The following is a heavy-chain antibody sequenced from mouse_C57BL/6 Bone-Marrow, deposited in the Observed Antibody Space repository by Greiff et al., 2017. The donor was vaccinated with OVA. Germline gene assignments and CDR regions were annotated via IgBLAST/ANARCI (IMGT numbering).Heavy chain of an antibody. V-gene: IGHV5-15*01. Sequence: EVKVVESGGGLVQPGGSLKLSCAASGFTFSDYGMAWVRQAPRKGPEWVAFISNLAYSIYYADTVTGRFTISRENAKNTLYLEMSSLRSEDTAMYYCARWRGGFAYWGQGTLVTVSA. CDR3: ARWRGGFAY. CDR2: ISNLAYSI. CDR1: GFTFSDYG. J-gene: IGHJ3*01.